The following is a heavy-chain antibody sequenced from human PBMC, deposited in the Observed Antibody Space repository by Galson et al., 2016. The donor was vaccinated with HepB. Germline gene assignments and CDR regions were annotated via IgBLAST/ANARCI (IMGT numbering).Heavy chain of an antibody. CDR3: VKGPGMAVAKYYFDY. V-gene: IGHV3-9*01. D-gene: IGHD6-19*01. Sequence: SLRLSCAASGFTFNTYWMHWVRQAPGKGLEWVSSISWNSGNIDYADSVKGRFTLSRDNAKDSLYLQMNSLRPEDTALYYCVKGPGMAVAKYYFDYWGQGTRVTVSS. CDR2: ISWNSGNI. CDR1: GFTFNTYW. J-gene: IGHJ4*02.